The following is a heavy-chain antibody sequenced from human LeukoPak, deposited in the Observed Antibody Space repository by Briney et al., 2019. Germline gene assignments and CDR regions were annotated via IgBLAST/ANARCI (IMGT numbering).Heavy chain of an antibody. CDR1: GGSVSSSSHY. D-gene: IGHD3-3*01. Sequence: SETLSLTCTVSGGSVSSSSHYWGWIRQPPGKGLEWMGSIFYSGRTFYNPSLKSRLTMSVDTFKNQFSLKLRSVTAADTAVYYCATMAIFGVVIPHFDDWGQGSLVTVSS. CDR2: IFYSGRT. V-gene: IGHV4-39*01. CDR3: ATMAIFGVVIPHFDD. J-gene: IGHJ4*02.